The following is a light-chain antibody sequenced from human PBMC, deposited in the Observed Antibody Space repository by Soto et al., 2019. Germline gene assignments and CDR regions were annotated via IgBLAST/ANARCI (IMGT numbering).Light chain of an antibody. CDR1: QSITDY. CDR3: QQSYRTPRT. CDR2: SAS. Sequence: DIQMTQSPSSLSASIGDRVTITCRASQSITDYLNWYQQKPGNAPKLLIYSASTLHSGVPSRFSGSGSGTDFTLTFSSLQLEDFATYYCQQSYRTPRTFGQGTKVEIK. J-gene: IGKJ1*01. V-gene: IGKV1-39*01.